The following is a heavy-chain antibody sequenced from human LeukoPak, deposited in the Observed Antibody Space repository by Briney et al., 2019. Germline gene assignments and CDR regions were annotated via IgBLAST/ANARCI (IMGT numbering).Heavy chain of an antibody. D-gene: IGHD4-17*01. V-gene: IGHV3-48*03. J-gene: IGHJ5*02. Sequence: GGSLTLSCAASGFTFSSYEMNWVRQAPGKGLEWVSYISSSGSTIYYADSVKGRFTISRDNAKNSLYLQMNSLRAEDTAVYYCARDFDYGDYHNWFDPWGQGTLVTVSS. CDR1: GFTFSSYE. CDR2: ISSSGSTI. CDR3: ARDFDYGDYHNWFDP.